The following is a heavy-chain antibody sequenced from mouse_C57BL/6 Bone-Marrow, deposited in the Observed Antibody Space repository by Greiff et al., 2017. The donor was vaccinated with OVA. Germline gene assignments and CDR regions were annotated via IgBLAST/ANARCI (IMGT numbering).Heavy chain of an antibody. V-gene: IGHV5-2*01. CDR1: EYEFPSHD. D-gene: IGHD2-5*01. CDR2: INSDGGST. Sequence: VQLKESGGGLVQPGESLKLSCESNEYEFPSHDMSWVRKTPEKRLELVAAINSDGGSTYYPDTMERRFIISRDNTKKTLYLQMSSLRSEDTALYYCARPLYYSNPYYYAMDYWGQGTSVTVSS. CDR3: ARPLYYSNPYYYAMDY. J-gene: IGHJ4*01.